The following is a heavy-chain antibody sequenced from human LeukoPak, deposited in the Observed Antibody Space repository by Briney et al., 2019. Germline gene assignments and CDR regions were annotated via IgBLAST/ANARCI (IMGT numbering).Heavy chain of an antibody. D-gene: IGHD3-10*01. CDR3: AREIRYGFGSQGFDY. CDR1: GGSISSGGYY. Sequence: PSQTLSLTCTVSGGSISSGGYYSSWIRQHPGKGLEWIGYIYYSGSTYYNPSLKSRVTISVDTSKNQFSLKLSSVTAADTAVYYCAREIRYGFGSQGFDYWGQGTLVTVSS. V-gene: IGHV4-31*03. J-gene: IGHJ4*02. CDR2: IYYSGST.